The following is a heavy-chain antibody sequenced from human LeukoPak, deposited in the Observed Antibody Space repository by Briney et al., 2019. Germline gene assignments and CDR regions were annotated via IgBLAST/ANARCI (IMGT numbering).Heavy chain of an antibody. CDR2: IRPDGSEK. CDR1: GFTFSTFA. D-gene: IGHD3-10*01. V-gene: IGHV3-7*01. CDR3: ARLSAMVRGPEDIFYFEY. J-gene: IGHJ4*02. Sequence: PGGSLRLSCAASGFTFSTFAMIWVRQPPGKGLEWVANIRPDGSEKYYVDSVKGRFTISRDIAKQSVFLQMTSLRVEDTAVYYCARLSAMVRGPEDIFYFEYWGLGTLVTVSS.